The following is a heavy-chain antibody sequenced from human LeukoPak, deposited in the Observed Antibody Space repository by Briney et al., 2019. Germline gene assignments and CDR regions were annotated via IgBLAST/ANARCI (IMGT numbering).Heavy chain of an antibody. V-gene: IGHV4-61*02. J-gene: IGHJ4*02. CDR2: IYTSGST. D-gene: IGHD6-13*01. Sequence: SETLSLTCTVSGGSISSGSYYWSWIRQPAGKGLEWIGRIYTSGSTNYNPSLKSRVTISVDTSKNQFSLKLSSVTAADTAVYYCARNGYSSSWYSNWGQGTLVTVSS. CDR3: ARNGYSSSWYSN. CDR1: GGSISSGSYY.